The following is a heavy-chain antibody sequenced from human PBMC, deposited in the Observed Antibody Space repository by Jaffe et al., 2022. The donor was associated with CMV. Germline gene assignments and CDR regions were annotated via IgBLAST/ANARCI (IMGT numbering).Heavy chain of an antibody. CDR2: ISSSSSYI. V-gene: IGHV3-21*01. Sequence: EVQLVESGGGLVKPGGSLRLSCAASGFTFSSYSMNWVRQAPGKGLEWVSSISSSSSYIYYADSVKGRFTISRDNAKNSLYLQMNSLRAEDTAVYYCARGSVVPAAMWYYYYGMDVWGQGTTVTVSS. CDR3: ARGSVVPAAMWYYYYGMDV. J-gene: IGHJ6*02. D-gene: IGHD2-2*01. CDR1: GFTFSSYS.